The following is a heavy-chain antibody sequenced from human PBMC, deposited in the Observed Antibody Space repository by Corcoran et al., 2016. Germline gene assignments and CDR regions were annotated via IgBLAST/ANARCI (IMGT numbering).Heavy chain of an antibody. J-gene: IGHJ4*02. V-gene: IGHV1-46*01. CDR2: INPSGGST. D-gene: IGHD3-22*01. CDR3: ARNYDSGFDY. CDR1: GYTFTSYY. Sequence: QVQLVQSGAEVKKPGASVKVSCKASGYTFTSYYILWVRQAPGQGLEWMGFINPSGGSTTYAPKFQGRVTMTSDTSTSRVYMEVSSLRSEDTAVYYCARNYDSGFDYWGQGTLVTVSS.